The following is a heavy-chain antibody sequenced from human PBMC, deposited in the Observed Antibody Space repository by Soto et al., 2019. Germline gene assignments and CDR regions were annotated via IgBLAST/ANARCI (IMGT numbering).Heavy chain of an antibody. CDR1: RFSITSRPMG. V-gene: IGHV2-5*02. CDR2: IYWDDDK. D-gene: IGHD1-1*01. J-gene: IGHJ4*02. Sequence: QITLKESGPTRVKPTQTLTLTCTFSRFSITSRPMGVGWIRQPPGKALAWLVFIYWDDDKRYNSSLISRLTMTKENSEIQVVLTVTNNEPGDTGTYYCAHRLSGYDWNGGYFYYWGQGALVTVSS. CDR3: AHRLSGYDWNGGYFYY.